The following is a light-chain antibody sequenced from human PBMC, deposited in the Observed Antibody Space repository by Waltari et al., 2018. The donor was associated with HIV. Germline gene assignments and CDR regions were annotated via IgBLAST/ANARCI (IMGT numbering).Light chain of an antibody. CDR1: SGSVDSNT. V-gene: IGLV6-57*02. J-gene: IGLJ3*02. CDR3: QSYDNSNWV. Sequence: ILTQPHSVSESPGETVINSCTGSSGSVDSNTVQWYQLRPGNAPRTVIYEDDKRPSGVPDRFSGSIDGSSNSASLIISGLKPEDEGDYYCQSYDNSNWVFGGGTKLTV. CDR2: EDD.